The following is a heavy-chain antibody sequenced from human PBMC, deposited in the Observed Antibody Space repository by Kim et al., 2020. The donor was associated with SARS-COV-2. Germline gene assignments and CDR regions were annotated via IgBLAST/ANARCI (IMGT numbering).Heavy chain of an antibody. CDR1: GYTFSNYA. CDR2: ISGDSGKT. Sequence: ASVKVSCKASGYTFSNYAITWVRQAPGQGLEWMGWISGDSGKTKYAQNFQDRVTMTTDTSTGAAFMDLRSLRSDDTAVYYCVRAPRPYDSAWDDAFDIWGQGTLVTVSS. CDR3: VRAPRPYDSAWDDAFDI. J-gene: IGHJ3*02. D-gene: IGHD3-22*01. V-gene: IGHV1-18*04.